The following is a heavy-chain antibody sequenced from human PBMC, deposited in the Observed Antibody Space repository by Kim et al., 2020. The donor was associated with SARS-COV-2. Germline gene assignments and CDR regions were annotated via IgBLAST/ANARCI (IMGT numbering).Heavy chain of an antibody. J-gene: IGHJ3*01. CDR3: ARAAFIMVRGVTITQRVGFDD. CDR2: INESGST. Sequence: SETLSLTCAVYGGSFSDFWRWIRQPPGKGLEWIGEINESGSTNHNPSLKSRVSISVDTSKNQFSLRLTSVTAADTAVYYCARAAFIMVRGVTITQRVGFDDWGQGTMVTVSS. D-gene: IGHD3-10*01. V-gene: IGHV4-34*01. CDR1: GGSFSDF.